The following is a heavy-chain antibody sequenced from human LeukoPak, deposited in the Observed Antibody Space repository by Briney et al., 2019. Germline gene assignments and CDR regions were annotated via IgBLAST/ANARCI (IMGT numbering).Heavy chain of an antibody. CDR1: GFTFSSYS. Sequence: GGSLRLSCAASGFTFSSYSMNWVRQAPGKGREWVSYSSSSSSTIYYADSVKGRFTISRDNAKNSLYLQMNSLRAEDTAVYYCARDLGYEAFDYWGQGTLVTVSS. CDR3: ARDLGYEAFDY. V-gene: IGHV3-48*04. CDR2: SSSSSSTI. D-gene: IGHD3-16*01. J-gene: IGHJ4*02.